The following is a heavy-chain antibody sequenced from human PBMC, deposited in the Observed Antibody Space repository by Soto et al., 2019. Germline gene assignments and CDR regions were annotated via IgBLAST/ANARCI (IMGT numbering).Heavy chain of an antibody. CDR3: ARDSEGHFDY. J-gene: IGHJ4*02. CDR2: IWYDGSNK. CDR1: GFTFSSYG. V-gene: IGHV3-33*01. Sequence: QVQLVESGGGVVQPGRSLRLSCAASGFTFSSYGMHWVRQAPGKGLEWVAVIWYDGSNKYYADSVKGRVTISRDNSKNTLYLQMNSLRAEDTAVYYCARDSEGHFDYWGQGTLVTVSS.